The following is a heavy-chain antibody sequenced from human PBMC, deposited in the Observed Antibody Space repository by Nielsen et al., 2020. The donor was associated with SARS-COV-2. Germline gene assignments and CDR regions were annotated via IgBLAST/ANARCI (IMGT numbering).Heavy chain of an antibody. CDR1: GYTFTGYY. Sequence: ASVKVSCKASGYTFTGYYMHWVRQAPGQGLEWMGRINPNSGGTNYAQKFQGRVTMTRDTSISTAYMELSRLRSEDTAVYYCARGYFAAAETSVRNYYYYYGMDVWGQGTTVTVSS. CDR3: ARGYFAAAETSVRNYYYYYGMDV. V-gene: IGHV1-2*06. D-gene: IGHD6-13*01. J-gene: IGHJ6*02. CDR2: INPNSGGT.